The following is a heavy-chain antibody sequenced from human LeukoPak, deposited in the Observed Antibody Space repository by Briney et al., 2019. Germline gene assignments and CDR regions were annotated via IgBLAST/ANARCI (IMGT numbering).Heavy chain of an antibody. CDR3: ARGREAGFDI. J-gene: IGHJ3*02. CDR1: GGSISSSSYY. V-gene: IGHV4-39*07. Sequence: SETLSLTCTVSGGSISSSSYYWGWIRQPPGKGLEWIGEINHSGSTNYNPSLKSRVTISVDTSKNQFSLKLSSVTAADTAVYYCARGREAGFDIWGQGTMVTVSS. D-gene: IGHD6-19*01. CDR2: INHSGST.